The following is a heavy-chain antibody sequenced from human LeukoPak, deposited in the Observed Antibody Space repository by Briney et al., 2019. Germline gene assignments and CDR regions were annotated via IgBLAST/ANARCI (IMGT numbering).Heavy chain of an antibody. CDR3: ARRRRYDFWSGYSLGNGFDY. CDR1: GGSFSGYY. D-gene: IGHD3-3*01. J-gene: IGHJ4*02. Sequence: SETLSLTCAVYGGSFSGYYWSWIRQPPGKGLEWIGEINHSGSTNYNPSLKSRVTISVDTSKNQFSLKLSSVTAADTAVYYCARRRRYDFWSGYSLGNGFDYWGQGTLVTVSS. CDR2: INHSGST. V-gene: IGHV4-34*01.